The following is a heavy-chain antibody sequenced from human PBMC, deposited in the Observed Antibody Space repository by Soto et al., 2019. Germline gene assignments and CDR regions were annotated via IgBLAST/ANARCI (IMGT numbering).Heavy chain of an antibody. D-gene: IGHD2-15*01. CDR2: ISGSGGST. J-gene: IGHJ5*02. CDR1: GFTFSSYA. CDR3: AKGYCSGTSCWDAS. V-gene: IGHV3-23*01. Sequence: EVQLLESGGGLVQPGGSLRLSCAASGFTFSSYAMNWVRQAPGKGLEWVSVISGSGGSTYYADSVKGRFPISRDNSKNTRYLQMSSLRAEDTAIYHCAKGYCSGTSCWDASWCQGTLVTVSS.